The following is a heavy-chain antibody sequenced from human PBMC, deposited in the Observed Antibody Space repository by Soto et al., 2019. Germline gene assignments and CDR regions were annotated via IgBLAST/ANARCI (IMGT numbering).Heavy chain of an antibody. V-gene: IGHV4-4*07. Sequence: SETLSLTCTVSGGSISSYYWSWIRQPAGKGLEWIGRIYTSGSTNYNPSLKSRVTMSVDTSKNQFSLKLSSVTAADTAVYYCAREEGSSWYGNWFDPWGQGTLVTVSS. CDR1: GGSISSYY. J-gene: IGHJ5*02. CDR3: AREEGSSWYGNWFDP. CDR2: IYTSGST. D-gene: IGHD6-13*01.